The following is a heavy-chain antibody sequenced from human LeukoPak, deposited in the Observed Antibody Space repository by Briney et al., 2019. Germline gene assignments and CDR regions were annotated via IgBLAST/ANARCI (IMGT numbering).Heavy chain of an antibody. J-gene: IGHJ6*03. D-gene: IGHD1-26*01. V-gene: IGHV1-69*05. CDR2: IIPIFGTA. CDR1: GGTFSSYA. Sequence: PTASVKVSCKASGGTFSSYAISWVRQAPGQGLEWMGGIIPIFGTANYAQKFQGRVTITTDESTSTAYMELSSLRSEDTAVYYCARGIVGATTHYYYYMDVWGKGTTVTVSS. CDR3: ARGIVGATTHYYYYMDV.